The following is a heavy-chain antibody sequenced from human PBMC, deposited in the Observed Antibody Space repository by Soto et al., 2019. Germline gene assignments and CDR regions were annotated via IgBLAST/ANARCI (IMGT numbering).Heavy chain of an antibody. CDR1: GSSISSYY. V-gene: IGHV4-59*07. Sequence: SDTLSLTCTRSGSSISSYYASWIRQPPGKGLEWIGYIYYSGSTNYNPSLKSRVTISVDTSKNQFSLKLSSVTAADTAVYYCARRYGYSFDYWGQGTLVTVS. CDR3: ARRYGYSFDY. J-gene: IGHJ4*02. CDR2: IYYSGST. D-gene: IGHD5-12*01.